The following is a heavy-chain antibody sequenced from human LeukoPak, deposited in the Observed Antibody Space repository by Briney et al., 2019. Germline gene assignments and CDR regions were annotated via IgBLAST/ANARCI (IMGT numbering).Heavy chain of an antibody. D-gene: IGHD3-22*01. CDR3: ARGPRTSDYDSSGYLNY. Sequence: KPSETLSLTCAVYGGSFSGYYWSWIRQPPGKALEWIGEINHSGSTNYTPSLKSRVTISVDTSKNQFSLKLSSVTAADTAVYYCARGPRTSDYDSSGYLNYWGQGTLVTVSS. CDR2: INHSGST. CDR1: GGSFSGYY. V-gene: IGHV4-34*01. J-gene: IGHJ4*02.